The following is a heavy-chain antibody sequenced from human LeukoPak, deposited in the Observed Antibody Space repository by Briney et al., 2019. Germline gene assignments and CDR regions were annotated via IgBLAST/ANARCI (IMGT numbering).Heavy chain of an antibody. Sequence: SETLSLTCAVSGGSISSSNWWSWVRQPPGKGLEWIREIYHSGSTNYNPSLKSRVTISVDTSKNQFSLKLSSVTAADTAVYYCARLGSSWTGRWFDPWGQGTLVTVSS. D-gene: IGHD6-13*01. J-gene: IGHJ5*02. CDR1: GGSISSSNW. V-gene: IGHV4-4*02. CDR2: IYHSGST. CDR3: ARLGSSWTGRWFDP.